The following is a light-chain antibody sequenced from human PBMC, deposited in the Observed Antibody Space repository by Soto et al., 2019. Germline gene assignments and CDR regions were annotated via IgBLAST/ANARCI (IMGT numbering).Light chain of an antibody. J-gene: IGLJ2*01. Sequence: QSALTQPASVSGSPGQSITISCTGNSSDVGSYNLVSWYQQHPGKAPKLMIFEGNKRPSGVSNRFSGSKSGNTASLTISGLQAEGEAEYHCFSYADTTNSVIFGGGTKLTVL. CDR2: EGN. CDR3: FSYADTTNSVI. CDR1: SSDVGSYNL. V-gene: IGLV2-23*01.